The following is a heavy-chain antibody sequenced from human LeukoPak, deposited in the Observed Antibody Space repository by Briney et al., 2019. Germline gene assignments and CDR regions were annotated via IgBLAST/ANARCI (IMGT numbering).Heavy chain of an antibody. CDR1: GFTVSSNY. J-gene: IGHJ4*02. CDR2: ICSGGST. D-gene: IGHD3-22*01. Sequence: GGSLRLSCAASGFTVSSNYMSWVRQAPGKGLEWVSVICSGGSTYYADSVKGRFTISRDNSKNTLYLQMNSLRAEDTAVYYCARDTYDSSGYYVFSDYWGQGTLVTVSS. V-gene: IGHV3-66*01. CDR3: ARDTYDSSGYYVFSDY.